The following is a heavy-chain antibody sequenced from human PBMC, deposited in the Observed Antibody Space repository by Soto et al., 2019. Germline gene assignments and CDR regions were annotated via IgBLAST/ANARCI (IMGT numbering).Heavy chain of an antibody. CDR1: GGSLSGYY. Sequence: QVQLQQWGAGLLKPSETLSLNCAVNGGSLSGYYWSWIRQPPGKGLEWIGEIKDVGRTNYSPSLKRXXTXSXXASNHQFSLRLYSVTAADTGVYYCARGQEGVVATHWDQGTLVTVSS. V-gene: IGHV4-34*01. CDR2: IKDVGRT. D-gene: IGHD5-12*01. CDR3: ARGQEGVVATH. J-gene: IGHJ4*02.